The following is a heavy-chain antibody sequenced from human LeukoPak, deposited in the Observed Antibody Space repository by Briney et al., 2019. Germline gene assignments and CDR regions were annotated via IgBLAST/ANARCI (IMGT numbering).Heavy chain of an antibody. CDR1: GFTFSGYW. CDR3: ASAYSSGYYSFDY. CDR2: INSDGRST. Sequence: GWPLILSCAASGFTFSGYWMYWVRQAPGKGLVWVSRINSDGRSTSYADSVKGRFTISRDNAKNTLDLQMNSLRAEDMAVYYCASAYSSGYYSFDYWGQGPLVTVSS. J-gene: IGHJ4*02. V-gene: IGHV3-74*01. D-gene: IGHD3-22*01.